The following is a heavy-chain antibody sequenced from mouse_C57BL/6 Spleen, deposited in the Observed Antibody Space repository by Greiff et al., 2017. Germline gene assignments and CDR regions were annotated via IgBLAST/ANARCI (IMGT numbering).Heavy chain of an antibody. V-gene: IGHV1-4*01. CDR2: INPSSGYT. CDR1: GYTFTSYT. D-gene: IGHD1-1*01. CDR3: ARTVGDAMDY. Sequence: QVQLQQSGAELARPGASVKMSCKASGYTFTSYTMHWVKQRPGQGLEWIGYINPSSGYTKYNQKFKDKATLTADKSSSTAYMQLSSLASEDSAVYYCARTVGDAMDYWGQGTSVTVSS. J-gene: IGHJ4*01.